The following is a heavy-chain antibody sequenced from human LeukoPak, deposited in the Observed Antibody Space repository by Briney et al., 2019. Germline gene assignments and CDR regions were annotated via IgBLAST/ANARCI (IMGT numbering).Heavy chain of an antibody. CDR2: IKQDGSEK. V-gene: IGHV3-7*01. CDR3: ATYYDSTGYTRPNVFDI. D-gene: IGHD3-22*01. Sequence: PGGSLRLSCAASGFTFSNYWMSWVRQAPGKGLEWVANIKQDGSEKYYVDSVKGRFTISRDNAKNSLYLQMNSLRVEETAVYYCATYYDSTGYTRPNVFDIRGQGTMVTVSS. CDR1: GFTFSNYW. J-gene: IGHJ3*02.